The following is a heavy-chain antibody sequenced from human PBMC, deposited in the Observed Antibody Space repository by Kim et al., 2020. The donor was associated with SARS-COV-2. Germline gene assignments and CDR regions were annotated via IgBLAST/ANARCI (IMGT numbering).Heavy chain of an antibody. V-gene: IGHV3-23*03. J-gene: IGHJ4*02. Sequence: GGSLRLSCAASGFTFSSYAMNWVRQAPGKGLEWVSVIYTGGSTKYYADSVKGRFTISRDNSKNTLYLQMNSLRAEDMAVYYCAKGEYSSSSTPFDYWGQGTLVTVSS. CDR2: IYTGGSTK. CDR1: GFTFSSYA. CDR3: AKGEYSSSSTPFDY. D-gene: IGHD6-6*01.